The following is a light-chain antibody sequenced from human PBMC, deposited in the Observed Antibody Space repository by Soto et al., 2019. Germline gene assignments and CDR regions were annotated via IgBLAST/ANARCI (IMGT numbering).Light chain of an antibody. CDR2: LNSDGSH. CDR3: QTWGTGIVV. CDR1: SGHSSYA. J-gene: IGLJ2*01. Sequence: QLVLTQSPSASASLGASVKLTCTLSSGHSSYAIAWHQQQPEKGPRYLMKLNSDGSHSKGDGIPDRFSGSSSGAERYLTISSLQSEDEADYYCQTWGTGIVVFGGGIKLTVL. V-gene: IGLV4-69*01.